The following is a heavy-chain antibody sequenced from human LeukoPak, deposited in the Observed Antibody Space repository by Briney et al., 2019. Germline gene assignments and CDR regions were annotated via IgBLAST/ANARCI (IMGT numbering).Heavy chain of an antibody. CDR2: IYSSGIT. D-gene: IGHD3-22*01. Sequence: SETLSLTCTVSVASISSAYRSWIRQPPGKGLEWMAYIYSSGITNYNPSLKSRVTISVDTSQNQFSLKLTSVTAAETAVYYCARRGPYDSSGYAFDIWGPGTVVTVSS. J-gene: IGHJ3*02. V-gene: IGHV4-59*01. CDR1: VASISSAY. CDR3: ARRGPYDSSGYAFDI.